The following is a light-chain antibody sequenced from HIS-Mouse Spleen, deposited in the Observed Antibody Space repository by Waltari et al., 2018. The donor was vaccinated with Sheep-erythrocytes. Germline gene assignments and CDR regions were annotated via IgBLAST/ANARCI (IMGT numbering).Light chain of an antibody. CDR2: QDS. Sequence: SYELTQPPSVSVSPGQTASITCSGDKLGAKYACRYQQKPAHSPVLVICQDSKRPSGIPEAFSGYNSGNAATLTISGTQAMDEADYYCQAWDSSVVFGGGTKLTVL. CDR1: KLGAKY. CDR3: QAWDSSVV. V-gene: IGLV3-1*01. J-gene: IGLJ2*01.